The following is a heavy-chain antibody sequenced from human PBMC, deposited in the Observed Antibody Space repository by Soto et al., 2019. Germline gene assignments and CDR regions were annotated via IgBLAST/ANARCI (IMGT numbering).Heavy chain of an antibody. V-gene: IGHV4-59*01. CDR1: GGSISSYY. CDR3: ARVDLQYSSGWYGGNFDY. J-gene: IGHJ4*02. CDR2: IYYSGNT. Sequence: PSETLSLTCTVSGGSISSYYWSWIRQPPGKGLEWIGYIYYSGNTNYNPSLKSRVTISVDTSKNQFSLKLSSVTAADTAVYYCARVDLQYSSGWYGGNFDYWGQGTLVTVSS. D-gene: IGHD6-19*01.